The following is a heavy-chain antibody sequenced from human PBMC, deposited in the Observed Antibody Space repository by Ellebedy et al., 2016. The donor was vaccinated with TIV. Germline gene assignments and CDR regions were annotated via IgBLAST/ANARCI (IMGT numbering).Heavy chain of an antibody. Sequence: SETLSLXXTVPADSTRSYYWTWIRQPPGKGLEWLGYILSTGDTSYNPSLKSRLTISQDTSKNQFSLTLISVTAADTAMYYCAREPQARLGYYYMDVWGKGTTVTVSS. CDR2: ILSTGDT. D-gene: IGHD6-6*01. J-gene: IGHJ6*03. CDR3: AREPQARLGYYYMDV. CDR1: ADSTRSYY. V-gene: IGHV4-59*01.